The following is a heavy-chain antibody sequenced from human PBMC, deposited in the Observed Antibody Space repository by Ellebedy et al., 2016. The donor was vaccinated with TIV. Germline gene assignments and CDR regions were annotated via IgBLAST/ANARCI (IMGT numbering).Heavy chain of an antibody. D-gene: IGHD3-10*01. Sequence: GESLKISCAASGFTFSSYWMTWVRQAPGKGLEWVANIKQDGSEKYYVDSVKGRFTISRDNAKNSLYLQMNSLRAEDTAVYYCAREEGVITSYYFDYWGQGTLVTVSS. CDR1: GFTFSSYW. CDR2: IKQDGSEK. J-gene: IGHJ4*02. V-gene: IGHV3-7*01. CDR3: AREEGVITSYYFDY.